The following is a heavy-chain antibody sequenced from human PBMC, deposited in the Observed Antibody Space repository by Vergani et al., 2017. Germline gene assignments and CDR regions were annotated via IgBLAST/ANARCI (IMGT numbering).Heavy chain of an antibody. CDR3: ATRWDRVSGFDP. CDR2: SIPILGIA. D-gene: IGHD5-24*01. V-gene: IGHV1-69*02. Sequence: QVQLVQSGAEVKKPGSSVKVSCKASGGTFSSYTISWVRQAPGQGLEWMGRSIPILGIANYAQKFQGRVTITADKATSTAYMELNSLRSEDTAVYYCATRWDRVSGFDPWGQGTLVTVSA. CDR1: GGTFSSYT. J-gene: IGHJ5*02.